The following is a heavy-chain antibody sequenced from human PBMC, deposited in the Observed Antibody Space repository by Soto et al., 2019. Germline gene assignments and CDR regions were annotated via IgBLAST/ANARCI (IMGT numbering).Heavy chain of an antibody. V-gene: IGHV1-3*04. CDR2: INTGNGNT. D-gene: IGHD2-8*01. Sequence: ASVKVSCKTSGYTFTNYAMHWVRQAPGQRLEWMGWINTGNGNTKYSQNFQGRVTITGDTSASTAYMELSSLRSEDTAVYFCARANGAFDIWGKGTMVTVSS. CDR1: GYTFTNYA. J-gene: IGHJ3*02. CDR3: ARANGAFDI.